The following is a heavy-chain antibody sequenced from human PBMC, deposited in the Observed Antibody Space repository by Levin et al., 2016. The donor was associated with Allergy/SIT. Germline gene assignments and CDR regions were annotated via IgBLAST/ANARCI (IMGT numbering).Heavy chain of an antibody. J-gene: IGHJ5*02. D-gene: IGHD6-13*01. CDR3: ARVSAAAGLNWFDP. Sequence: WIRQPPGKGLEWVSSISSSSSYIYYADSVKGRFTISRDNAKNSLYLQMNSLRAEDTAVYYCARVSAAAGLNWFDPWGQGTLVTVSS. CDR2: ISSSSSYI. V-gene: IGHV3-21*01.